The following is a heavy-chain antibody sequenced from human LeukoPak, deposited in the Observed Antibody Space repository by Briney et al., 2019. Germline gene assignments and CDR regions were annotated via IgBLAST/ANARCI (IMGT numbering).Heavy chain of an antibody. CDR1: GYSISSGYY. D-gene: IGHD6-13*01. J-gene: IGHJ5*02. CDR2: IYHSGST. CDR3: ARAAADTYWFDP. Sequence: SETLSLTCTVSGYSISSGYYWGWIRQPPGKGLEWIGSIYHSGSTYYNPSLKSRVTISVDTSKNQFSLKLSSVTAADTAVYYCARAAADTYWFDPWGQGTLVTVSS. V-gene: IGHV4-38-2*02.